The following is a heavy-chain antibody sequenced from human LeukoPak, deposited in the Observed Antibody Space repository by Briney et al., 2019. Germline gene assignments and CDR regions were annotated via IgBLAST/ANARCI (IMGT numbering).Heavy chain of an antibody. D-gene: IGHD6-19*01. J-gene: IGHJ4*02. CDR3: ARTKSGRGSGWFDY. CDR1: GYSSSSGYY. Sequence: SETLSLTCTVSGYSSSSGYYWGWMRQPPGKGLEWIGSIYHSGSTYYNPSLKSRVTISVDTSKNQFSLKLSSVTAADTAVYYCARTKSGRGSGWFDYWGQGTLVTVSS. CDR2: IYHSGST. V-gene: IGHV4-38-2*02.